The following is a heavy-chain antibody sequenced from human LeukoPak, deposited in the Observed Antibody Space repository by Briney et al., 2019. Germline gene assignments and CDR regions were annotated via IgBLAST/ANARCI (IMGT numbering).Heavy chain of an antibody. CDR1: GGSISSYY. D-gene: IGHD3-3*01. V-gene: IGHV4-4*07. J-gene: IGHJ3*02. CDR2: IYTSGST. CDR3: ARARRGITIFGVAPRSFDI. Sequence: SETLSLTCTVSGGSISSYYWSWIRQPAGKGLEWIGRIYTSGSTNYNPSLKSRVTMSVDTSKNQFSLKLRSVTAADTAVYYCARARRGITIFGVAPRSFDIWGQGTIVTVSS.